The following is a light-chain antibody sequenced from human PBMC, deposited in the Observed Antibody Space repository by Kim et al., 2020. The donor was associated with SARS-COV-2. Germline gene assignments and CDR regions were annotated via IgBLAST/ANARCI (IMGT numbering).Light chain of an antibody. CDR1: QSVLYSSNNENY. V-gene: IGKV4-1*01. CDR2: WAS. CDR3: QQYYTTPRT. Sequence: RATINCRSSQSVLYSSNNENYGAGFQHKPGQPPKLLIYWASTRESGVPDRFSGSGSGTHFTLTISSLQAEDVAVYYCQQYYTTPRTFGQGTKLEIK. J-gene: IGKJ2*02.